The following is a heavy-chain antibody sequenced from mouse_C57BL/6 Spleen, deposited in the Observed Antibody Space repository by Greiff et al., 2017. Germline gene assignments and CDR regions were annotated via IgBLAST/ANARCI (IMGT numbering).Heavy chain of an antibody. CDR2: IDPANGNT. D-gene: IGHD1-1*01. CDR1: GFNIKNTY. Sequence: VHVKQSVAELVRPGASVKLSCTASGFNIKNTYMHWVKQRPEQGLEWIGRIDPANGNTKYAPKFQGKATITADTSSNTAYLQLSSLTSEDTAIYYCARDYGSSPSFAYWGQGTLVTVSA. CDR3: ARDYGSSPSFAY. J-gene: IGHJ3*01. V-gene: IGHV14-3*01.